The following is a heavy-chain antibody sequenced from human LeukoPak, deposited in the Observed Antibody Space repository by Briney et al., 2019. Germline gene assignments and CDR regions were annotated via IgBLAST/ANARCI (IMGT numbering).Heavy chain of an antibody. D-gene: IGHD5-18*01. J-gene: IGHJ6*04. CDR1: GYTLTSYG. V-gene: IGHV1-18*01. CDR3: AKDRLGIQLWLGMDV. Sequence: TSVKVSCKASGYTLTSYGISWVRQAPGQGLEWMGWISAYNGNTNYAQKLQGRVTMTTDTSTSTAYMELRSLRSDDTAVYYCAKDRLGIQLWLGMDVWGKGTTVTVSS. CDR2: ISAYNGNT.